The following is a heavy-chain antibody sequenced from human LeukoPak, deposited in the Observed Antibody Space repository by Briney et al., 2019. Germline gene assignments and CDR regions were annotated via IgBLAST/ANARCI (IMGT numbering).Heavy chain of an antibody. V-gene: IGHV4-59*08. J-gene: IGHJ4*02. D-gene: IGHD3-22*01. CDR2: IYYSGST. CDR3: ARAVVTPFDY. Sequence: SETLSLTCTVSGGSISSYYWSWIRQPPGKGLEWIGYIYYSGSTYYNPSLKSRVTISVDTSKNQFSLKLSSVTAADTAVYYCARAVVTPFDYWGQGTLVTVSS. CDR1: GGSISSYY.